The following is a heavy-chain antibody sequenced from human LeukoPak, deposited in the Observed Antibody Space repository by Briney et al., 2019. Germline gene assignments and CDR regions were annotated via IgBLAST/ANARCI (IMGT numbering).Heavy chain of an antibody. V-gene: IGHV4-38-2*02. J-gene: IGHJ5*02. D-gene: IGHD3-10*01. CDR3: VRDGYYGSGSPGWFGP. CDR2: IFHRGTT. Sequence: PSKTLSLTCSVSGYSISSAFYWGWIRVPPGKGLEWIGSIFHRGTTYYNSSLKSRVNISIDTSKNQFSLNLNSLTAEDTAMYYCVRDGYYGSGSPGWFGPWGPGTLVIVSA. CDR1: GYSISSAFY.